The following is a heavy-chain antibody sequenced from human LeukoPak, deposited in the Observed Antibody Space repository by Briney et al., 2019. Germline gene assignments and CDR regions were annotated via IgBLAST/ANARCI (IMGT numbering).Heavy chain of an antibody. CDR3: ARDPTHYDSSGYPLDY. Sequence: ASVKVSCKASGYTFTSYYMHWVRQAPGQGLEWMGIINPSGGSTSYAQKLQGRVTMTRDTSTSTVYMELSSLRSEDTAVYYCARDPTHYDSSGYPLDYWGQGNLVTVSS. D-gene: IGHD3-22*01. CDR2: INPSGGST. CDR1: GYTFTSYY. V-gene: IGHV1-46*01. J-gene: IGHJ4*02.